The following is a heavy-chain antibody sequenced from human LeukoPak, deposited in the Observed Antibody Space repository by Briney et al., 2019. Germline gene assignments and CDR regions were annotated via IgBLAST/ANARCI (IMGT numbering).Heavy chain of an antibody. D-gene: IGHD4-17*01. J-gene: IGHJ4*02. CDR3: ARTTGYGAADFDY. CDR2: IYYSGST. V-gene: IGHV4-59*01. Sequence: SETLSLTCTVSGASISSYYWSWIRQPPGKGLEWIGYIYYSGSTNYNPSLKSRVTISVDTSKNQFSLKLSSVTAADTAVYYCARTTGYGAADFDYWGQGTLVTVSS. CDR1: GASISSYY.